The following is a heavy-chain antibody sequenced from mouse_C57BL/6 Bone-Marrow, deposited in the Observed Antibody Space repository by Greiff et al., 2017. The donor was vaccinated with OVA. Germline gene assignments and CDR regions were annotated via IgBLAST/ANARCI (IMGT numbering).Heavy chain of an antibody. CDR1: GYTFTDYE. CDR3: TRLLRRSVDV. V-gene: IGHV1-15*01. CDR2: IDPDTGGT. Sequence: VQLQQSGAELVRPGASVTLSCKASGYTFTDYEMHWVKQTPVHGLEWIGAIDPDTGGTSYNQKFKGKSILTADKASSTGYMQLRSLTSEDSAIYYCTRLLRRSVDVWGKGTTLTVSS. J-gene: IGHJ2*01. D-gene: IGHD1-2*01.